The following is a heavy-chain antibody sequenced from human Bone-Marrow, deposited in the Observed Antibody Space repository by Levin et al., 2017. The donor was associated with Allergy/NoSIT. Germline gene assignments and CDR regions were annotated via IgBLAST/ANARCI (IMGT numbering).Heavy chain of an antibody. J-gene: IGHJ5*02. CDR1: GFSLTTRGMC. D-gene: IGHD3-22*01. Sequence: TLSLTCTFSGFSLTTRGMCVSWIRQAPGKAPEWLALVDWDDEKYYRTSLQTRLTISRDTSKNQVVLTMTNMDPVDTATYYCARTSYYDSSGYYSGRGWLDPWGQGTLVTVSS. CDR3: ARTSYYDSSGYYSGRGWLDP. CDR2: VDWDDEK. V-gene: IGHV2-70*13.